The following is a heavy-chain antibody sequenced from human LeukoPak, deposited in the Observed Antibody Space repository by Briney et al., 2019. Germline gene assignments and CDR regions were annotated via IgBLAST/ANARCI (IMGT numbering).Heavy chain of an antibody. V-gene: IGHV3-23*01. J-gene: IGHJ4*02. CDR1: GFTFSSYT. CDR2: ITTGDGNT. D-gene: IGHD7-27*01. CDR3: AKDGGLWVSAHWGDS. Sequence: GGSLRLSCAASGFTFSSYTMSWVRQTPGKGLEWVSTITTGDGNTYYADSVKGRFTVSRDNSKNTLFLQMNSLRAEDTAVYYCAKDGGLWVSAHWGDSWGRGTLVTVSS.